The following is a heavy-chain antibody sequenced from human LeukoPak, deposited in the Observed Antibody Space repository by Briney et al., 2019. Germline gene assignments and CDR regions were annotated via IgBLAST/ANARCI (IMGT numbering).Heavy chain of an antibody. V-gene: IGHV3-49*03. D-gene: IGHD2-8*02. CDR3: TREEGGVSSN. Sequence: HSGGSLRLSCPTSGFTFGDHAMSWFRQAPGKGLEWVGFIRSKAYGGTTEYAASVKGRFTISRDDSNSIAYLQMNSLKTEDTAVYYCTREEGGVSSNWGQGTLVTVSS. CDR2: IRSKAYGGTT. J-gene: IGHJ4*02. CDR1: GFTFGDHA.